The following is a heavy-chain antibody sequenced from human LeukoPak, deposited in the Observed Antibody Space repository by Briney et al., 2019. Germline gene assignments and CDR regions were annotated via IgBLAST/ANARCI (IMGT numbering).Heavy chain of an antibody. D-gene: IGHD5-12*01. J-gene: IGHJ4*02. CDR2: ISYDGSNK. CDR3: AKDAFRYSGYDDNTVFDY. Sequence: GGSLRLSRAASGFTFSSYGMHWVRQAPGKGLEWVAVISYDGSNKYYADSVKGRFTISRDNSKNTLYLQMNSLRAEDTAVYYCAKDAFRYSGYDDNTVFDYWGQGTLVTVSS. V-gene: IGHV3-30*18. CDR1: GFTFSSYG.